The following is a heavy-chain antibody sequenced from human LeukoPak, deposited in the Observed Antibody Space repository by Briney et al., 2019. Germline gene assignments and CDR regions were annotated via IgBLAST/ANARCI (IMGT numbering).Heavy chain of an antibody. CDR3: TRIGFFYDSSDYSGAFDI. CDR2: IDWDGDK. Sequence: SGPALVKPTQTLTLTCTFSGISLSTSGMRVSWTRQPPGKALEWLARIDWDGDKFYSTSLKTRLTISKDASKNQVVLTMTNMDPVDTATYYCTRIGFFYDSSDYSGAFDIWGQGTMVIVSS. J-gene: IGHJ3*02. D-gene: IGHD3-22*01. V-gene: IGHV2-70*04. CDR1: GISLSTSGMR.